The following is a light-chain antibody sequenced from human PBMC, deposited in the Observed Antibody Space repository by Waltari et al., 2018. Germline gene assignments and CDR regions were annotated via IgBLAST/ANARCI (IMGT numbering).Light chain of an antibody. J-gene: IGKJ2*01. CDR2: GAS. CDR1: QSVSTN. Sequence: EIVMTQSPAPLSLSPGERATLSCRASQSVSTNLAWYQQKPGQAPRLLIYGASTRATGIPARFSGSGSGTEFTLTISSLQSEDFAVYYCQQYNDWSFGQGTKLEIK. V-gene: IGKV3-15*01. CDR3: QQYNDWS.